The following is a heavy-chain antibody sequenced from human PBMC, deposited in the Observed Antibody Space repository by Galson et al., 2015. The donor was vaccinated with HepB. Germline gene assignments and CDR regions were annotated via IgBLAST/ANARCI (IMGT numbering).Heavy chain of an antibody. Sequence: SVKVSCKASGGTFSSYTISWVRQAPGQGLEWMGRIIPVLGIANYAQKFQGRVTITADKSPSTAYMELSSLRSEDTAVYYCSRDSTRHYDLSWGQGTLVTVSS. D-gene: IGHD3-3*01. CDR3: SRDSTRHYDLS. J-gene: IGHJ5*02. V-gene: IGHV1-69*04. CDR1: GGTFSSYT. CDR2: IIPVLGIA.